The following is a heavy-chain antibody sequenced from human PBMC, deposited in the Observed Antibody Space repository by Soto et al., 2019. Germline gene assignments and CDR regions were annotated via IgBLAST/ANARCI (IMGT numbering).Heavy chain of an antibody. CDR2: ISGSGGST. J-gene: IGHJ4*02. CDR1: GFTFSSYA. D-gene: IGHD6-19*01. CDR3: AKGRNSSGWSYYFDY. V-gene: IGHV3-23*01. Sequence: GGSLRLSCAASGFTFSSYAMSWVRQAPGKGLEWVSAISGSGGSTYYADSVKGRFTISRDNSKNTLYLQMNSLRAEDTAVYYCAKGRNSSGWSYYFDYWGQGTLVTVSS.